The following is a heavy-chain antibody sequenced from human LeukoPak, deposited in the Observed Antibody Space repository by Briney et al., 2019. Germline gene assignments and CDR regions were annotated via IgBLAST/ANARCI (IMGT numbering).Heavy chain of an antibody. CDR2: IYYSGST. CDR1: GGSISSYY. Sequence: SETLSLTCTVSGGSISSYYWSWIRQPPRKGLEWIGYIYYSGSTNYNPSLKSRVTISVDTSKNQFSLKLSSVTAADTAVYYCARDRGDSSARLNWFDPWGQGTLVTVSS. V-gene: IGHV4-59*01. J-gene: IGHJ5*02. CDR3: ARDRGDSSARLNWFDP. D-gene: IGHD3-22*01.